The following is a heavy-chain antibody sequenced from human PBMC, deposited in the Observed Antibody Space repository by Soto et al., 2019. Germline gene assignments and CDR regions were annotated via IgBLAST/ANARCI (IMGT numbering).Heavy chain of an antibody. J-gene: IGHJ6*02. CDR1: GYTFTGYY. CDR2: INPNSGGT. CDR3: ARGPYYDFWSGIMGYYYYGMDV. V-gene: IGHV1-2*02. D-gene: IGHD3-3*01. Sequence: GASVKVSCKASGYTFTGYYMHWVRQALGQGLEWMGWINPNSGGTNYAQKFQGRVTMARDTSISTAYMELSRLRSDDTAVDYCARGPYYDFWSGIMGYYYYGMDVWGQGTTVTVSS.